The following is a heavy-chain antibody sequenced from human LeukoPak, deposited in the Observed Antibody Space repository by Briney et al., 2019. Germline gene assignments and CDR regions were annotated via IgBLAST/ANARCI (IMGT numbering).Heavy chain of an antibody. CDR2: IYHSGST. CDR3: ARVLGIRAYTDP. Sequence: PSETLSLTCTVSGYSISSGYYWGWIRQPPGKGLEWIASIYHSGSTYYNPSLKSRVTVSLDTSNNQFSLKLNSVTAADTAVYYCARVLGIRAYTDPWGQGTLVTVSS. CDR1: GYSISSGYY. V-gene: IGHV4-38-2*02. D-gene: IGHD7-27*01. J-gene: IGHJ5*02.